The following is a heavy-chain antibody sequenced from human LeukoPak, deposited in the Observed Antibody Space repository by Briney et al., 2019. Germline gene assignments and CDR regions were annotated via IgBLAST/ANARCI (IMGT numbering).Heavy chain of an antibody. Sequence: GASVKVSCTASGYTFTSYGISWVRQAPGQGLEWMGWISAYNGNTNYAQKLQGRVTMTTDTSTSTAYMELRSLRSDDTAVYYCATSGSSSGYYYADFDYWGQGTLVTVSS. V-gene: IGHV1-18*01. CDR2: ISAYNGNT. J-gene: IGHJ4*02. CDR1: GYTFTSYG. CDR3: ATSGSSSGYYYADFDY. D-gene: IGHD3-22*01.